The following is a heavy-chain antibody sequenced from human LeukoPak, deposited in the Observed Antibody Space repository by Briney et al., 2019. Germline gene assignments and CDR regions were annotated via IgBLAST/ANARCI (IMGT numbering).Heavy chain of an antibody. D-gene: IGHD6-13*01. CDR2: IYYSGST. J-gene: IGHJ6*02. V-gene: IGHV4-39*07. CDR1: GGSISSSSYY. CDR3: ARAGPIAAAGSLIGMDV. Sequence: SETLSLTCTVSGGSISSSSYYWGWIRQPPGKGLEWIGSIYYSGSTYYNPSLKSRVTISVDTSKNQFSLKLSSVTAADTAVYYCARAGPIAAAGSLIGMDVWGQGTTVTVSS.